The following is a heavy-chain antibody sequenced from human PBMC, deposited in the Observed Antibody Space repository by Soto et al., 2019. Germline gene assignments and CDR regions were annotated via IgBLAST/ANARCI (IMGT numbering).Heavy chain of an antibody. J-gene: IGHJ4*02. CDR2: INQDGSGT. D-gene: IGHD6-19*01. V-gene: IGHV3-7*03. CDR1: EFTFISSF. Sequence: PVGSLGLSCIGSEFTFISSFMGWVRQAPGKGLEWVANINQDGSGTYYVDSVKGRFTISRDNAKNSLYLQMNSLRAEDTAVYYCARYFRCSGWYFFDHWGQGTLVTVSS. CDR3: ARYFRCSGWYFFDH.